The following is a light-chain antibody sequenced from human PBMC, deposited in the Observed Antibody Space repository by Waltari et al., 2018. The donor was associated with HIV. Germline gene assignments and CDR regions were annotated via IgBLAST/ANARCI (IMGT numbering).Light chain of an antibody. CDR3: QQADSFPHT. Sequence: DTQMTQSPSSLSASVGDRVAISCRASQSVGTSVAWYQQKPGRTPKLIIFEASRLQPGVPSRFSGSGSGTYFTLTISSLQPEDLATYYCQQADSFPHTFGQGT. CDR1: QSVGTS. J-gene: IGKJ2*01. CDR2: EAS. V-gene: IGKV1-12*01.